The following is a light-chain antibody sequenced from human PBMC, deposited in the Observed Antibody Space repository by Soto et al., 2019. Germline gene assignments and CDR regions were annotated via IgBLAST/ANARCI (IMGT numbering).Light chain of an antibody. V-gene: IGKV2-28*01. Sequence: DIVMTASPLSLALTGAEPAWISSRYGGSLLQTNGKPYLDWSLQKPGQYPQLLISLATNRASGVPDRVSGSGSGTDFTLQISRVEDEDVGVYYCMQALQTPFTCGGGTKVDI. CDR1: GSLLQTNGKPY. CDR2: LAT. J-gene: IGKJ4*01. CDR3: MQALQTPFT.